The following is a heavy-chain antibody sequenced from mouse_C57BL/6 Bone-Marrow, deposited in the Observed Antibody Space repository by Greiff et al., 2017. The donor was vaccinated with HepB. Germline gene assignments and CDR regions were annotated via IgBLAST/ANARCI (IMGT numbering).Heavy chain of an antibody. J-gene: IGHJ4*01. V-gene: IGHV1-26*01. CDR1: GYTFTDYY. CDR2: INPNNGGT. CDR3: ASLYDYDGDYYAMDY. Sequence: EVQLQQSGPELVKPGASVKISCKASGYTFTDYYMNWVKQSHGKSLEWIGDINPNNGGTSYNQKFKGKATLTVDKSSSTAYMELRSLTSEDSAVYYCASLYDYDGDYYAMDYWGQGTSVTVSS. D-gene: IGHD2-4*01.